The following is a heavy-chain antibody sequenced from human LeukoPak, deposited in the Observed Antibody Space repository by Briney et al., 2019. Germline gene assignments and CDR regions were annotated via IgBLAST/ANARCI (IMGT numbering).Heavy chain of an antibody. CDR2: ISGSGGST. CDR1: GFTFSSYW. Sequence: GGSLRLSCAASGFTFSSYWMSWVRQAPGKGLEWVSAISGSGGSTYYADSVKGRFTISRDTSKNTLYLQMKSLTDEDTAVYYCAKDRWLTLAALDYWGQGTLVTVSS. V-gene: IGHV3-23*01. CDR3: AKDRWLTLAALDY. D-gene: IGHD3-22*01. J-gene: IGHJ4*02.